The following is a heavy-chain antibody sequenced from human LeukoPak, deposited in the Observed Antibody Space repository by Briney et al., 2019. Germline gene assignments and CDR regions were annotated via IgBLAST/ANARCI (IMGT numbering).Heavy chain of an antibody. J-gene: IGHJ6*02. D-gene: IGHD2-2*02. CDR3: AKSYNPRYTYYYGMDV. CDR1: GFTFSNYG. Sequence: GRSLRLSCATSGFTFSNYGMHWVRQAPGKGLEWVAVISYDGSNKYYADSAKGRFTISRDNPKNTLYLQMDSLRAEDTAVYYCAKSYNPRYTYYYGMDVWGQGTTVTVSS. V-gene: IGHV3-30*18. CDR2: ISYDGSNK.